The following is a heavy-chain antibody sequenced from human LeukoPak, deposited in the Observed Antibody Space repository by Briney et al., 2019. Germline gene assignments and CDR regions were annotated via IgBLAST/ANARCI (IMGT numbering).Heavy chain of an antibody. V-gene: IGHV3-23*01. Sequence: GALRLSCASSGFPLSSYAISWVRQAPGKGPGGVSAISGSGGSTYYADTVKGRFTITRDNSKNTLYLQMNSLRAEDTAVYYCAKDINVLVHNGFDPWGQGTLVTVSS. CDR3: AKDINVLVHNGFDP. CDR2: ISGSGGST. D-gene: IGHD2-2*01. CDR1: GFPLSSYA. J-gene: IGHJ5*02.